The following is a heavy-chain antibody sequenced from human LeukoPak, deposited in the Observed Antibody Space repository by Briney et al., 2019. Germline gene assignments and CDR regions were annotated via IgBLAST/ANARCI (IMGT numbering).Heavy chain of an antibody. D-gene: IGHD5/OR15-5a*01. CDR3: ARGKYSVGFDY. V-gene: IGHV6-1*01. Sequence: SQTLSLTCAISGDSVSSNSAAWNWIRQSPSGGLEWLGRTFYRSQWYYDYAVSVKSRISINPDTSKNQFSLQLNSVTPEDTAVYYCARGKYSVGFDYWGQGTLVTVSS. J-gene: IGHJ4*02. CDR2: TFYRSQWYY. CDR1: GDSVSSNSAA.